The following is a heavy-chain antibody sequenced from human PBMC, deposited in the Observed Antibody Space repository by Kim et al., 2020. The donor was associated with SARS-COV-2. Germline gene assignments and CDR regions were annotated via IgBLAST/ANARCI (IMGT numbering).Heavy chain of an antibody. D-gene: IGHD2-2*02. CDR3: ARGNDIVVVPAAIEGLDGWFDP. J-gene: IGHJ5*02. CDR1: GYTFTGYY. Sequence: ASVKVSCKASGYTFTGYYMHWVRQAPGQGLEWMGWINPNSGGTNYAQKFQGRVTMTRDTSISTAYMELSRLRSDDTAVYYCARGNDIVVVPAAIEGLDGWFDPWGQGTLVTVSS. V-gene: IGHV1-2*02. CDR2: INPNSGGT.